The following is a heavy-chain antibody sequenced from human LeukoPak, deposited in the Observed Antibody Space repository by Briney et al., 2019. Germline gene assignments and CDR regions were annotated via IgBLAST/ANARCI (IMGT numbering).Heavy chain of an antibody. D-gene: IGHD4-23*01. CDR3: ARYFDYGGNSRVFQH. Sequence: PSETLSLTCTVSGGSISSYYWSWIRQPAGKGLEWIGRIYTSGSTNYNPSLKSRVTMSVDTSKNQFSLKMSSVTAADTAVYFCARYFDYGGNSRVFQHWGQGTLVTVSS. CDR1: GGSISSYY. CDR2: IYTSGST. V-gene: IGHV4-4*07. J-gene: IGHJ1*01.